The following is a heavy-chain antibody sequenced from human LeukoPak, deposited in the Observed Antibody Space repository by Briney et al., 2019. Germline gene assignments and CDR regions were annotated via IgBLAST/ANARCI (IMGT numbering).Heavy chain of an antibody. V-gene: IGHV4-39*01. CDR2: VYYSGST. Sequence: SETLSLTCTVSGGSINNSTYYWAYIRQPPGKGLEWIGSVYYSGSTYSNPSLTSRVTISVDTSKNQFSLKLSSVTAADTAMYYCARQTTRRNWFDPWGQGTLVTASS. D-gene: IGHD1-14*01. CDR1: GGSINNSTYY. CDR3: ARQTTRRNWFDP. J-gene: IGHJ5*02.